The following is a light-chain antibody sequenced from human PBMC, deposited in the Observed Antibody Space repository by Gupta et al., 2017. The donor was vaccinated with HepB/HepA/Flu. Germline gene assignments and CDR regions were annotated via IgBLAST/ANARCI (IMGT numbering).Light chain of an antibody. CDR2: AAS. CDR1: HDISNY. Sequence: DIHLTPSLSLLSASVGDRVTITCRASHDISNYLTWYRQKPGHAPNLLIYAASTVQSGVPSRFSGSGSGTDFTLTINGLQPEDFATYYCQQFYFYPRSFGQGTKLEI. V-gene: IGKV1-9*01. J-gene: IGKJ2*04. CDR3: QQFYFYPRS.